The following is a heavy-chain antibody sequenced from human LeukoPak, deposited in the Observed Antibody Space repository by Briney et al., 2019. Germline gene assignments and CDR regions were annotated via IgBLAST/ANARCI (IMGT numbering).Heavy chain of an antibody. CDR3: ARGGGSGWYGRVVHYFDY. CDR1: GYTFTGYY. J-gene: IGHJ4*02. Sequence: ASVKVSCKGSGYTFTGYYMHWVRQAPGQGLEWMGWINPNSGGTNYAQKFQGRVTMTRDTSISTAYMELSRLRSDDTAVYYCARGGGSGWYGRVVHYFDYWGQGTLVTVSS. V-gene: IGHV1-2*02. CDR2: INPNSGGT. D-gene: IGHD6-19*01.